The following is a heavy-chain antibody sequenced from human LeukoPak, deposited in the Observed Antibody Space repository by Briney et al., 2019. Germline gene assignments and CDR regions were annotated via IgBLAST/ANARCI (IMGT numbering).Heavy chain of an antibody. D-gene: IGHD5-18*01. CDR1: GGSISSGNYY. CDR3: ARALVDTAAIPFDY. V-gene: IGHV4-31*03. J-gene: IGHJ4*02. Sequence: SETLSLTCTVSGGSISSGNYYWSWIRQHPGKGLEWIGYTYYSGNTYYNPSLKSRVTISVDTSKNQFSLKLSSVTAADTAVYYCARALVDTAAIPFDYWGQGTLVTVSS. CDR2: TYYSGNT.